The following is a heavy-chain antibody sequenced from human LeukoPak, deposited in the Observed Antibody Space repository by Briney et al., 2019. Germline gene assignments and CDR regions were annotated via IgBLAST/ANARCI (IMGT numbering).Heavy chain of an antibody. CDR1: GFTFSTYS. CDR3: AREYCSGSTCYLYFDC. CDR2: ISTSSNYI. D-gene: IGHD2-15*01. Sequence: GGSLRLSCEASGFTFSTYSMNWVRQAPGKGLEWVSFISTSSNYIYHADSVKGRFTTSRDNAKNSLYLQMNSLRAEDTAVYFCAREYCSGSTCYLYFDCWGQGTLVTVSS. V-gene: IGHV3-21*01. J-gene: IGHJ4*02.